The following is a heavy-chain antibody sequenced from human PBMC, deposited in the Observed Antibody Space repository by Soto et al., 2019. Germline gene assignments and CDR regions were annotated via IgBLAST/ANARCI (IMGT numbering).Heavy chain of an antibody. Sequence: PGGSLRLSCAASGFTFDDYGMSWVRQAPGKGLEWVSGINWSGGSTGYADSVKGRFTISRDNAKNSLYLQMNSLRAEDTAVYYCAKDGIIRRFKHSITYYYYMDVWGKGTTVTVSS. CDR1: GFTFDDYG. D-gene: IGHD1-20*01. CDR3: AKDGIIRRFKHSITYYYYMDV. J-gene: IGHJ6*03. CDR2: INWSGGST. V-gene: IGHV3-20*04.